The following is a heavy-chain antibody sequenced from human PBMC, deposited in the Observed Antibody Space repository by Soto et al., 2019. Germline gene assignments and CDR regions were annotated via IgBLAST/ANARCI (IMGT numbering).Heavy chain of an antibody. J-gene: IGHJ6*02. CDR2: ISVYNGNT. CDR1: GYTFSSYG. Sequence: QVQLEQSGAEVKKPGASVKVSCKASGYTFSSYGISWVRQAPGQGFEWVGRISVYNGNTDHAQKFQGRVIMTRDTSTSTAYMALRSLRSDDTAVYFCARDAGESILSIRGARYKYYGMDVWGQGTMVTVSS. V-gene: IGHV1-18*04. D-gene: IGHD3-10*01. CDR3: ARDAGESILSIRGARYKYYGMDV.